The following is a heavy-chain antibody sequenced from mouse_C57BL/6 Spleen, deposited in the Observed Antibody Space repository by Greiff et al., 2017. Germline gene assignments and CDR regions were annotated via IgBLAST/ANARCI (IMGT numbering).Heavy chain of an antibody. CDR3: ARDYYGSSYSSMDY. CDR1: GFTFTSYW. D-gene: IGHD1-1*01. Sequence: VQLQQSGAELVRPGSSVKLSCTASGFTFTSYWMHWVKQRPIQGLEWIGNIDPSDSETAYTQKFKDKDTLTVDKSYSTAYMQLSSLTSEDSAIYFGARDYYGSSYSSMDYWGQGTSGTVSS. CDR2: IDPSDSET. V-gene: IGHV1-52*01. J-gene: IGHJ4*01.